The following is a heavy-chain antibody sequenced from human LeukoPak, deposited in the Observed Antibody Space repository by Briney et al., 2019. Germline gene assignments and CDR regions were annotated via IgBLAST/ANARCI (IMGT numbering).Heavy chain of an antibody. V-gene: IGHV4-34*01. J-gene: IGHJ5*02. Sequence: SETLSLTCAVYGGSFSGYYWSWIRQPPGKGLEWIGEINHSGSTNYNPSLKSRVTISVDTSKNQFSLQLNSVTPEDTAVYYCARGDYFRFDPWSQGTLVTVSS. D-gene: IGHD2/OR15-2a*01. CDR3: ARGDYFRFDP. CDR2: INHSGST. CDR1: GGSFSGYY.